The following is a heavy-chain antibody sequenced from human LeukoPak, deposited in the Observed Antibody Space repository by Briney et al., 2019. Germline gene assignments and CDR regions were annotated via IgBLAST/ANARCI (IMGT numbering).Heavy chain of an antibody. J-gene: IGHJ4*02. D-gene: IGHD3-22*01. V-gene: IGHV3-66*02. CDR3: AILGWYFYDSSGYYPDY. CDR2: IYSGGST. CDR1: GFTVSSNY. Sequence: GGSLRLSCAASGFTVSSNYMSWVRQAPGKGLEWVSVIYSGGSTYYADSVKGRFTISRDNSKNTLYLQMNSLRAEDTAVYYCAILGWYFYDSSGYYPDYWNQGTLVNVS.